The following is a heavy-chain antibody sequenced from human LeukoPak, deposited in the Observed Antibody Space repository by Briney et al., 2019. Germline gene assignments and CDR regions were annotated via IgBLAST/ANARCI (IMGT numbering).Heavy chain of an antibody. J-gene: IGHJ3*02. CDR3: ARTIAVAVDAFDI. D-gene: IGHD6-19*01. Sequence: ASVKVSCTASGYTFTSYDINWVRQATGQGLEWMGWMNPNSGNTGYAQKFQGRVTMTRNTSISTAYMELSSLRSEDTAVYYCARTIAVAVDAFDIWGQGTMVTVSS. V-gene: IGHV1-8*01. CDR2: MNPNSGNT. CDR1: GYTFTSYD.